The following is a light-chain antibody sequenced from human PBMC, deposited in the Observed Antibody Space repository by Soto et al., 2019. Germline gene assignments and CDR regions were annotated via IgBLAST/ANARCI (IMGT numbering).Light chain of an antibody. J-gene: IGKJ4*01. CDR3: QQFSRPPLT. CDR2: RTF. V-gene: IGKV3-20*01. Sequence: EIVLTHSPGTLSLSPGERATLSCRASQSIASSNLAWYQQKPGQPPRLLLYRTFNRATGIPDRFSGSGSGTGFPLTMSRLEPEEFAVYFCQQFSRPPLTFGGGTKVEI. CDR1: QSIASSN.